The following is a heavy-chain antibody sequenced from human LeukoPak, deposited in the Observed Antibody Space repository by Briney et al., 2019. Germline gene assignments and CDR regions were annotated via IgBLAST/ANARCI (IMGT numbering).Heavy chain of an antibody. Sequence: SETLSLTCTVSGGSISSYYWSWIRQPPGKGLEWIGCIYYSGTTNYNPSLKSRVAISVDTPKNQFSLTLSSVTAADTAVYYCVRDKGDVTRASSERFDYWGQGTLVTVSS. CDR1: GGSISSYY. CDR3: VRDKGDVTRASSERFDY. V-gene: IGHV4-59*01. J-gene: IGHJ4*02. CDR2: IYYSGTT. D-gene: IGHD4-17*01.